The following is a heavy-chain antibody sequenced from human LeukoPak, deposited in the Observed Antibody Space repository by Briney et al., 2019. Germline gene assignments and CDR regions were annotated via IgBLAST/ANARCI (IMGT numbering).Heavy chain of an antibody. Sequence: ASVKVSCKASKYTFTGSYMHPVPKAPGQGLERMGWINPNSGGTNYAQKFQGRVTMTRDKSISTAYMELSRLRSDDTAVYFCVRQRTAYDILTGYGFDYWGQGTLVTVSS. V-gene: IGHV1-2*02. J-gene: IGHJ4*02. CDR1: KYTFTGSY. CDR3: VRQRTAYDILTGYGFDY. CDR2: INPNSGGT. D-gene: IGHD3-9*01.